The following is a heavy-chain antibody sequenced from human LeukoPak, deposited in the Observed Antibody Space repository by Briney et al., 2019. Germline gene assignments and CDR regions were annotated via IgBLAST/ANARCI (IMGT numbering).Heavy chain of an antibody. V-gene: IGHV4-39*07. Sequence: SETLSLTCTVSGGSISSSSYYWGWIRQPPGTGLEWIGSIYYSGSTYYNPSPKSRVTISVDTSKNQFSLKLTSVTAADPAVYYCARSPSGSSSRWFDPWGQGTLVTVSS. CDR2: IYYSGST. CDR3: ARSPSGSSSRWFDP. J-gene: IGHJ5*02. CDR1: GGSISSSSYY. D-gene: IGHD1-26*01.